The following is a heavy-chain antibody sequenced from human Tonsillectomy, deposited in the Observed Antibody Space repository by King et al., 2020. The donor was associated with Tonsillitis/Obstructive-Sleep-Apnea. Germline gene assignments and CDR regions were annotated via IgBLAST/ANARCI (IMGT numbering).Heavy chain of an antibody. CDR1: GGSFSGYY. CDR3: ARRGRSGGSCYRGRCYFDY. V-gene: IGHV4-34*01. Sequence: VQLQQWGAGLLKPSETLSLTCAVYGGSFSGYYWSWIRQPPGKGLEWIGEINHSGSTNYNPSLKSRVTISVDTSKNQFSLTLSSVTAADTAVYYCARRGRSGGSCYRGRCYFDYWGQGTLVTVSS. CDR2: INHSGST. D-gene: IGHD2-15*01. J-gene: IGHJ4*02.